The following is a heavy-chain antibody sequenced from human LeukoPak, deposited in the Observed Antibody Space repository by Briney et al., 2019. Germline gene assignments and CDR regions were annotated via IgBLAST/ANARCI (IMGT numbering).Heavy chain of an antibody. CDR3: ARFDWDPRGNWFDP. CDR2: IYYSGST. CDR1: GGSISSGGYY. J-gene: IGHJ5*02. D-gene: IGHD3-9*01. V-gene: IGHV4-31*03. Sequence: KPSQTLSLTCTVYGGSISSGGYYWSWIRQHPGKSLEWIGYIYYSGSTYYNPSLKSRVTISVDTSKNQFSLKLSSVTAADTAVYYCARFDWDPRGNWFDPWGQGTLVTVSS.